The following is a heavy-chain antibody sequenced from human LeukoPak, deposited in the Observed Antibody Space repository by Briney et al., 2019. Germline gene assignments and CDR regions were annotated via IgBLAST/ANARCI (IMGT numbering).Heavy chain of an antibody. Sequence: SETLSLTCTVSGVSISSSYSYWGWIRQPPGMGLEWIGSIYYTGNTYYNASLKSQVSISIDTSKNQFSLKLTSVAAADTAVYYCARQTGSGLFILPGGQGTLVTVSS. V-gene: IGHV4-39*01. CDR1: GVSISSSYSY. D-gene: IGHD3/OR15-3a*01. CDR2: IYYTGNT. J-gene: IGHJ4*02. CDR3: ARQTGSGLFILP.